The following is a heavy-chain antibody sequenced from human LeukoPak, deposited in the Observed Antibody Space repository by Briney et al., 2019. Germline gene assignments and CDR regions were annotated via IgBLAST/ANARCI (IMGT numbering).Heavy chain of an antibody. J-gene: IGHJ3*02. D-gene: IGHD3-22*01. V-gene: IGHV4-59*12. Sequence: SETLSLTCTVSGGSISSYYWSWIRQPPGKGLEWIGYIYHSGSTYYNPSLKSRVTISVDRSKNQFSLKLSSVTAADTAVYYCASPGLEAGAFDIWGQGTMVTVSS. CDR1: GGSISSYY. CDR3: ASPGLEAGAFDI. CDR2: IYHSGST.